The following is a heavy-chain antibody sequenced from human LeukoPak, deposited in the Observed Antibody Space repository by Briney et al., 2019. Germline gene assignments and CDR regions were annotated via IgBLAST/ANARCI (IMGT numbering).Heavy chain of an antibody. CDR1: GGTFSSYA. CDR3: ARASLDYGDYDQAPTLYYGMDV. V-gene: IGHV1-69*13. J-gene: IGHJ6*02. Sequence: GASVKISCKASGGTFSSYAISWVRQAPGQGLEWMGGIIPIFGTANYAQKFQGRVTITADESTSTAYMELSSLRSEDTAVYYCARASLDYGDYDQAPTLYYGMDVWGQGTTVTVSS. D-gene: IGHD4-17*01. CDR2: IIPIFGTA.